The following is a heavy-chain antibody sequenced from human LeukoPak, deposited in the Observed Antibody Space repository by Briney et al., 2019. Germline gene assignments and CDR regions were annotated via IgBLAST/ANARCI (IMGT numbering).Heavy chain of an antibody. Sequence: GASVKVSCKASGYTFTGYYMHWVRQAPGQGLEWMGWINPNSGGTNYAQKFQGRVTMTRDTSISTAYMELSRLRSDDTAVYHCAGEDFWSGPRRGDFDYWGQGTLVTVSS. D-gene: IGHD3-3*01. CDR3: AGEDFWSGPRRGDFDY. CDR2: INPNSGGT. J-gene: IGHJ4*02. CDR1: GYTFTGYY. V-gene: IGHV1-2*02.